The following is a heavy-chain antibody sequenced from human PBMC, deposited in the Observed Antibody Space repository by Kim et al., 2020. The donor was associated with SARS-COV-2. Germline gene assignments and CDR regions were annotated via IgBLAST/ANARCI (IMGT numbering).Heavy chain of an antibody. J-gene: IGHJ4*02. V-gene: IGHV4-34*01. CDR1: GGSFGGFY. CDR3: ARETILRYIEY. Sequence: SETLSLTCGVSGGSFGGFYWSWIRQAPGKGLEWLGQINDRGNTKYNPSLKSRLTLSVDTSNNQFSLSLNSVTAADTAIYFCARETILRYIEYWGQGAPVNVSS. CDR2: INDRGNT. D-gene: IGHD3-9*01.